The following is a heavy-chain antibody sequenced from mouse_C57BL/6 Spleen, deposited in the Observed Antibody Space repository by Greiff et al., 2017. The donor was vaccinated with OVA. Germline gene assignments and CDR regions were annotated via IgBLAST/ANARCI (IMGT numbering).Heavy chain of an antibody. D-gene: IGHD2-4*01. V-gene: IGHV1-50*01. J-gene: IGHJ4*01. Sequence: VQLQQPGAELVKPGASVKLSCKASGYTFTSYWMQWVKQRPGQGLEWIGEIDPSDSYTNYNQKFKGKATLTVDTSSSTAYMQLSSLTSEDSAVYYCARSGLDAMDYWGQGTSVTVSS. CDR3: ARSGLDAMDY. CDR2: IDPSDSYT. CDR1: GYTFTSYW.